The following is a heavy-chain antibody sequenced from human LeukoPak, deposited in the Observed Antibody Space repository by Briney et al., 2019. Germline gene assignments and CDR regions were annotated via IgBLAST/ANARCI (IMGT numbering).Heavy chain of an antibody. V-gene: IGHV3-48*01. Sequence: GGSLRLSCAASGFTFSNYNMNWVRQAPGKGLEWISYISSSDSTIYYADSVKGRFTISRDNAENSLYLQMNSLRAEDTAVYYCARGRPHGNDYWGQGTLVTVSS. J-gene: IGHJ4*02. D-gene: IGHD4-23*01. CDR2: ISSSDSTI. CDR1: GFTFSNYN. CDR3: ARGRPHGNDY.